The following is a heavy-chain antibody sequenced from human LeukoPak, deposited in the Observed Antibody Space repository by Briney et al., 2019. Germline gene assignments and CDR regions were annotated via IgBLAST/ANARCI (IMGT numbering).Heavy chain of an antibody. CDR2: INPNSGGT. D-gene: IGHD6-13*01. CDR3: ASLAAAGTPNWFDP. Sequence: ASVKVSCKASGYTFTGYYMHWVRQAPGQGLEWMGWINPNSGGTNYAQKFQGRVTMTRDTSISTAYMELSRLRSDDTAVYYCASLAAAGTPNWFDPWGQGTLVTVPS. CDR1: GYTFTGYY. V-gene: IGHV1-2*02. J-gene: IGHJ5*02.